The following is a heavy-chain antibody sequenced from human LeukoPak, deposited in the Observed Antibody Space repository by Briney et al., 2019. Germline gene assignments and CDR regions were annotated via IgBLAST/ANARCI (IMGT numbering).Heavy chain of an antibody. Sequence: GESLKVSCKASGYTFTSYGISWVRQAPGQGLEWMGWISAYNGNTNYAQKLQGRVTMTTDTSTSTAYMELRSLRSDDTAVYYCARDPDLDCSGGSCYYNWFDPWGQGTLVTVSS. J-gene: IGHJ5*02. CDR2: ISAYNGNT. CDR3: ARDPDLDCSGGSCYYNWFDP. CDR1: GYTFTSYG. D-gene: IGHD2-15*01. V-gene: IGHV1-18*01.